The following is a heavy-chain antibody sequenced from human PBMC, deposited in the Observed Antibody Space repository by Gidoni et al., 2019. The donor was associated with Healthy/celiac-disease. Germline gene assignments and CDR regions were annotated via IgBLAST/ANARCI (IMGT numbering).Heavy chain of an antibody. V-gene: IGHV4-4*02. D-gene: IGHD3-22*01. J-gene: IGHJ4*02. Sequence: QVQLQESGQGLVKPSGTLSLTGAVSGGSISSSNWWSWVRQPPGKGLEWIGEIDHSGRTNYNPSLKSRVTISVDKSKNQFSLKLSSVTAADTAVYYCARSSPPTYYYDSSGLYYFDYWGQGTLVTVSS. CDR1: GGSISSSNW. CDR3: ARSSPPTYYYDSSGLYYFDY. CDR2: IDHSGRT.